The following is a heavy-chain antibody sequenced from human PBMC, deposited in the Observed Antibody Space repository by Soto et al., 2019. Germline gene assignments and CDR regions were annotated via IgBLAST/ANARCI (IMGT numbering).Heavy chain of an antibody. V-gene: IGHV4-59*08. CDR1: SGPSKSHN. D-gene: IGHD3-10*01. J-gene: IGHJ6*01. CDR3: VRQGIGFLHGLVDV. Sequence: QVQVQQSGPGLVKPSETLSLTCTVSSGPSKSHNWGWIRQSPGRGLEWIGYVYDTWSTSYNPSLKSRVTVSADTSTNRISLTLRFVTAADTAVYYCVRQGIGFLHGLVDVWGQGTTVIVSS. CDR2: VYDTWST.